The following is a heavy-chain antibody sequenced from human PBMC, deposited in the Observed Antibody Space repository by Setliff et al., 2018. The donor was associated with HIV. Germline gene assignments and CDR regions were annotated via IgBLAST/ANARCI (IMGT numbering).Heavy chain of an antibody. CDR2: INHSGST. CDR3: ARTVTSLFDY. J-gene: IGHJ4*02. D-gene: IGHD4-17*01. CDR1: GGSLSGYH. V-gene: IGHV4-34*01. Sequence: SETLSLTCAVYGGSLSGYHWSWIRQSPEKGLEWIGEINHSGSTNYNPSLKSRVTMSVDTSKNQFSLKLSSVTAADTAVYYCARTVTSLFDYWGQGTLVTVSS.